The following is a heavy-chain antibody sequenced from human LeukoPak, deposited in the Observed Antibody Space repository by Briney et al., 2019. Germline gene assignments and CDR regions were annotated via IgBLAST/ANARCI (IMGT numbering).Heavy chain of an antibody. D-gene: IGHD4-23*01. CDR2: ISRSGDTI. CDR3: ARESADYGGKWGDY. J-gene: IGHJ4*02. CDR1: GFTFSNYE. V-gene: IGHV3-48*03. Sequence: PGGSLRLSCAASGFTFSNYEMNWVRQAPGKGLEWVSYISRSGDTIYYADSVKGRFSISRDNTKNSLYLQMNSLGADDTAVYYCARESADYGGKWGDYWGQGTLVTVSS.